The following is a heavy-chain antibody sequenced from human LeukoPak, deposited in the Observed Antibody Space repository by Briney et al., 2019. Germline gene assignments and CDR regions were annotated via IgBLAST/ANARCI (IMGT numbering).Heavy chain of an antibody. CDR2: INHSGST. D-gene: IGHD6-13*01. Sequence: SETLSLTCAVYGGFFSGYYWSWIRQPPGKGLEWIGEINHSGSTNYNPSLKSRVTISVDTSKNQFSLKLSSVTAADTAVYYCARDLGQQLNWFDPWGQGTLVTVSS. J-gene: IGHJ5*02. CDR1: GGFFSGYY. V-gene: IGHV4-34*01. CDR3: ARDLGQQLNWFDP.